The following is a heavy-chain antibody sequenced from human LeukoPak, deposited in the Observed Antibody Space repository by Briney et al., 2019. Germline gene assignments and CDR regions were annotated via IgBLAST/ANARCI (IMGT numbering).Heavy chain of an antibody. V-gene: IGHV3-30*18. CDR2: ISYDESDK. J-gene: IGHJ6*02. CDR1: GFTFSNYG. Sequence: WRSLRLSCAASGFTFSNYGMHWVRQAPGKGLEWVAVISYDESDKYYADSVKGRFTISRDNSKNTLYLQMNSLRPEDKAVYYCAKGVVAATNAAYYGMDVWGQGTTVTVSS. D-gene: IGHD2-15*01. CDR3: AKGVVAATNAAYYGMDV.